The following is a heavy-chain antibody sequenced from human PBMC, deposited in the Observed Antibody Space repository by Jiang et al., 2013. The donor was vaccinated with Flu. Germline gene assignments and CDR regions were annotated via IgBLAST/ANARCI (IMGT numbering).Heavy chain of an antibody. V-gene: IGHV2-5*02. J-gene: IGHJ4*02. Sequence: PTQTLTLTCTFSGFSLTTSGVGVAWIRQPPGKALDWLALIYWDDDKRYSPSLKNRLAITKGTSKNXVVLTMTNMDPVDTATYYCAHILSYYYDASGFNYYFDYWGQGTLVTVSS. CDR2: IYWDDDK. D-gene: IGHD3-22*01. CDR1: GFSLTTSGVG. CDR3: AHILSYYYDASGFNYYFDY.